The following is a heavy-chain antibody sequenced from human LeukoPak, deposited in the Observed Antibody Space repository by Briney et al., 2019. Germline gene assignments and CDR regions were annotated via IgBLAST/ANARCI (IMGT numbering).Heavy chain of an antibody. CDR2: IIPIFGTA. Sequence: SVKVSCKASGGTFSSYAISWVRQAPGQGLECMGGIIPIFGTANYAQKFQGRVTITTDESTSTAYMELSSLRSEDTAVYYCARVTGGYNPTSDFDYWGQGTLVTVSS. CDR3: ARVTGGYNPTSDFDY. D-gene: IGHD5-24*01. V-gene: IGHV1-69*05. J-gene: IGHJ4*02. CDR1: GGTFSSYA.